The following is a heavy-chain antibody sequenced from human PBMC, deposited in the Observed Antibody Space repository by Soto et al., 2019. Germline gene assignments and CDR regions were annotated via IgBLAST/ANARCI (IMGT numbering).Heavy chain of an antibody. CDR1: GGSFSGYY. CDR2: INHSGST. J-gene: IGHJ6*03. CDR3: ASSTMTTGSYYYYMDV. Sequence: ASETLSLTCAVYGGSFSGYYWSWIRQPPGKGLEWIGEINHSGSTNYNPSLKSRVTISVDTSKNQFSLKLGSVTAADTAVYYCASSTMTTGSYYYYMDVWGKGTTVTVSS. D-gene: IGHD4-17*01. V-gene: IGHV4-34*01.